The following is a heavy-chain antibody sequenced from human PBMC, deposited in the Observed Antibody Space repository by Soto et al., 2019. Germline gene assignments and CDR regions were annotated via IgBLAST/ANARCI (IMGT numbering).Heavy chain of an antibody. D-gene: IGHD5-18*01. CDR1: GFTFSDYY. J-gene: IGHJ4*02. CDR3: ARDHSLCGYSYGKFDC. V-gene: IGHV3-11*06. Sequence: GGSLRLSCAASGFTFSDYYMSWIRQAPGKGLEWVSHISSRSSYTNYADSVKGRFTISRDNAKNTLYLQMNRLRADDTAVYYCARDHSLCGYSYGKFDCRRRGTLVTVSS. CDR2: ISSRSSYT.